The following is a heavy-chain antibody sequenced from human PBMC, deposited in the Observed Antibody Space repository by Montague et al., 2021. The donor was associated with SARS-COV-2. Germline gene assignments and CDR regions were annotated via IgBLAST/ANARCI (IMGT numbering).Heavy chain of an antibody. CDR3: ARLDRNGVDA. J-gene: IGHJ5*02. CDR1: GASLSSYY. V-gene: IGHV4-59*01. Sequence: SETLSLTCNVYGASLSSYYWSWIRQPPGRGLEWIGYIYYTGTSRSNPSLQSRVTMSVDTSKNQFSLTVRSVTAADTAVYYCARLDRNGVDAWGQGTLVTVSS. CDR2: IYYTGTS.